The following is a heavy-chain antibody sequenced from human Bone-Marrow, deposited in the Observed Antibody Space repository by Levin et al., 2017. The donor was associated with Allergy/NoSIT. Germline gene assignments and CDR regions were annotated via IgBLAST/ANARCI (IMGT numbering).Heavy chain of an antibody. CDR2: VYHTGSA. V-gene: IGHV4-38-2*01. D-gene: IGHD2-2*02. CDR1: GYSITSGYY. J-gene: IGHJ4*02. Sequence: SETLSLTCSVSGYSITSGYYWGWVRQPPGKGLEWIGSVYHTGSAYYNPSLKSRLNTSVDTGKNQFSLSLSSVTAADTAVYFCARSGAPYTATYAYFEYWGQGTLVTVSS. CDR3: ARSGAPYTATYAYFEY.